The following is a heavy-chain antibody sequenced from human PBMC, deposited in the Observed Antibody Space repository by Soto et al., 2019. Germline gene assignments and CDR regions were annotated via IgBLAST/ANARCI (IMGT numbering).Heavy chain of an antibody. CDR3: ARQEGYYGSPAAGLFDY. V-gene: IGHV5-51*01. CDR2: IYPGDSDT. J-gene: IGHJ4*02. Sequence: GESLKISCKGSGYSFTSYWIGWVRQMPVKGLEWMGIIYPGDSDTRYSPSFQGQVTISADKSISTAYLQWSSPKASDTAMYYCARQEGYYGSPAAGLFDYWGQGTLVTVSS. D-gene: IGHD3-10*01. CDR1: GYSFTSYW.